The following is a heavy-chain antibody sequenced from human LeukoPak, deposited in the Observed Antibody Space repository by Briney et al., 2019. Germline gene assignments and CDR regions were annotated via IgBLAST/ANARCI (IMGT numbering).Heavy chain of an antibody. CDR3: AKAGGSYFYFDY. J-gene: IGHJ4*02. Sequence: PGGSLRLSCAASGFTFSSYGMHWVRQAPGKGLEWVAFIRYDGSNKYYADSVKGRFTISRDNSKNTLYLQMNSLRAEDTAVYYCAKAGGSYFYFDYWGQGTLVTVSS. D-gene: IGHD1-26*01. CDR2: IRYDGSNK. V-gene: IGHV3-30*02. CDR1: GFTFSSYG.